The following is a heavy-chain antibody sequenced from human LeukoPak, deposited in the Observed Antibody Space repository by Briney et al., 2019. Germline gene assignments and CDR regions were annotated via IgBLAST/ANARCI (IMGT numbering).Heavy chain of an antibody. CDR3: ASDSPYYGMDV. J-gene: IGHJ6*02. Sequence: GGSLRLSCVGSGFIFRNDWMHWVRQAPGKGLVWVSRLYSEGGRTYYADSVKGRFTISRDNAKNTLYLQMSGLRVEDTAVYHCASDSPYYGMDVWGQGTTVTVSS. CDR1: GFIFRNDW. V-gene: IGHV3-74*01. CDR2: LYSEGGRT.